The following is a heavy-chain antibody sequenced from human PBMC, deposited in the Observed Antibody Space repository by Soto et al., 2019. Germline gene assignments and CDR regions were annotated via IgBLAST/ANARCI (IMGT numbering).Heavy chain of an antibody. D-gene: IGHD3-3*01. CDR3: ASPRQGNYDFLSGYYALDY. J-gene: IGHJ4*02. CDR2: FYYTGGTYST. CDR1: GGSISSSGSY. Sequence: SETLSLTCTVSGGSISSSGSYWGWVRQPPGKGLEWIVSFYYTGGTYSTYYNPSLKSRVTISVDTPKRQFFLNLRSVTAAEAAVYYCASPRQGNYDFLSGYYALDYWSQGTLVTVSS. V-gene: IGHV4-39*01.